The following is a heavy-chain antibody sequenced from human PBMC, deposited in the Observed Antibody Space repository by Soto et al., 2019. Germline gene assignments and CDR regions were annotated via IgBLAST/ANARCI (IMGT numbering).Heavy chain of an antibody. Sequence: QVQLQESGPGLVKPSETLSLTCAVSGDSISSYYCMWIRQPPGKGLESIGYLYYGRSANYNPSLKSRAPFSVDPSTNQCSLTLSCMTAADTAVYYCALRSMAVVPEYWGKGTLVTVSS. CDR2: LYYGRSA. CDR3: ALRSMAVVPEY. CDR1: GDSISSYY. D-gene: IGHD3-22*01. V-gene: IGHV4-59*01. J-gene: IGHJ4*02.